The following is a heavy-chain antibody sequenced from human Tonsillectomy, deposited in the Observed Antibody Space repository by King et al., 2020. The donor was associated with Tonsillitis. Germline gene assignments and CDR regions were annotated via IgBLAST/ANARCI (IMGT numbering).Heavy chain of an antibody. CDR3: ARDRSSGYYGSSDY. J-gene: IGHJ4*02. Sequence: VQLVESGGGLVQPGGSLRLSCVASGVTFSSYSMNWVRQVPGKWLEWLSYISSRGFTIYDADSGKGRFTISRDNAKNSRYLAMKSLRAEDTAVYYCARDRSSGYYGSSDYWGQGTLVTVSS. CDR1: GVTFSSYS. V-gene: IGHV3-48*01. D-gene: IGHD3-22*01. CDR2: ISSRGFTI.